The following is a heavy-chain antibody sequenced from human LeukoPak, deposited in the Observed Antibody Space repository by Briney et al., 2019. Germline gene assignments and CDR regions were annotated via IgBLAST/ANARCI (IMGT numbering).Heavy chain of an antibody. CDR3: ARKGDYYDSSGYYYGY. J-gene: IGHJ4*02. CDR1: GFTFSSYA. V-gene: IGHV3-30-3*01. D-gene: IGHD3-22*01. CDR2: ISYDGSNK. Sequence: GRSLRLSCAASGFTFSSYAMHWVRQAPGKGLEGVAVISYDGSNKYYADSVKGRFTISRDNSKNTLYLQMNSLRAEDTAVYYCARKGDYYDSSGYYYGYWGQGTLVTVSS.